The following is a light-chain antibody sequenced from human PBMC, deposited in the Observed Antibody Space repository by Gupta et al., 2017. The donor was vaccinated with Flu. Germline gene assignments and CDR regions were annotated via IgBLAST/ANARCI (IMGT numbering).Light chain of an antibody. CDR2: KAS. CDR1: QSISNW. CDR3: QQYNSYSMYS. V-gene: IGKV1-5*03. Sequence: DIQMTQSPSTLSASQGDRVTITCRASQSISNWLAWYQQKPGKAPKLLIYKASSLESGVPSRFSGSGSGTEFTLTISSLQPDDLATYYCQQYNSYSMYSFGQGTKLEIK. J-gene: IGKJ2*03.